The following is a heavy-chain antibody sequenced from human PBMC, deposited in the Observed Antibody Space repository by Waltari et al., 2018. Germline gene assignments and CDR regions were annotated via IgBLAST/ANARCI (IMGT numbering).Heavy chain of an antibody. Sequence: QVQLVESGGGVVQPGRSLRLSCTASGFTLSDFGIHWVRQAPGKGRGWVGTMWYDGSDKDYADSVKGRFTISRDDSQNTLYLQMNSLGVEDTAVYYCTRDRSSSSWDVWFDPWGQGTLVTVSS. CDR3: TRDRSSSSWDVWFDP. CDR2: MWYDGSDK. D-gene: IGHD6-13*01. CDR1: GFTLSDFG. J-gene: IGHJ5*02. V-gene: IGHV3-33*01.